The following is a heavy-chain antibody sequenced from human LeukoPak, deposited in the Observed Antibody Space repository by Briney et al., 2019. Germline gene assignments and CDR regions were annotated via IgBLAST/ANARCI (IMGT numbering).Heavy chain of an antibody. V-gene: IGHV4-39*07. CDR2: IYYSGST. Sequence: KTSETLSLTCTVSGGSISSSSYYWGWIRQPPGKGLEWIGSIYYSGSTNYNPSLKSRVTISVDTSKNQFSLKLSSVTAADTAVYYCARRRRAKYFDYWGQGTLVTVSS. J-gene: IGHJ4*02. CDR3: ARRRRAKYFDY. CDR1: GGSISSSSYY.